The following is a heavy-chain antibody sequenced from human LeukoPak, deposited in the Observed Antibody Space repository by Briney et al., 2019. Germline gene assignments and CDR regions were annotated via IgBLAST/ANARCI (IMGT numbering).Heavy chain of an antibody. D-gene: IGHD6-13*01. CDR1: GASISSYY. J-gene: IGHJ1*01. V-gene: IGHV4-4*07. CDR3: ARGRQLVPNPFGYFQH. Sequence: SETLSLTRAVSGASISSYYWSWIRQPAGKGLEWIGRIYSGGNTNYNPSLKSRVTMSVDTSKKQFSLTLSSVTAADTAVYYCARGRQLVPNPFGYFQHWGQGTLVTVSS. CDR2: IYSGGNT.